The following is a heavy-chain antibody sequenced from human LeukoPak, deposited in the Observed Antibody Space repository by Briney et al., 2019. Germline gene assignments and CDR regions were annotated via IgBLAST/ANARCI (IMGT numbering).Heavy chain of an antibody. V-gene: IGHV3-23*01. D-gene: IGHD5-12*01. CDR2: IRGRGNYV. CDR1: GXTFSSYA. Sequence: GGSLRLSWAASGXTFSSYAMSWVRQAPGKGLEWVSSIRGRGNYVYYADSVKGRFTISRDNSKNTLYLQMNSLRADDTAVYYCAKGGVYSGYDLSFEYWGQGALVTVSS. J-gene: IGHJ4*02. CDR3: AKGGVYSGYDLSFEY.